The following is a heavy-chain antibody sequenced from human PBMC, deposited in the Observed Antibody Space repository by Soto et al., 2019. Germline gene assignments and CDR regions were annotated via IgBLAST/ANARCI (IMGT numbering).Heavy chain of an antibody. D-gene: IGHD3-10*01. J-gene: IGHJ4*02. CDR2: TYYSGNA. Sequence: QLQLQESGPGLVKPSETLSLTCNVSGGSIDRSNYYWDWLRQPPGKGLEWIGTTYYSGNAYYNPSLKSRVSMSVDTSKNQFSLKLVSVTAADTAVYYCARHFVAVVIKGWGYWGQGTLVTVSS. V-gene: IGHV4-39*01. CDR3: ARHFVAVVIKGWGY. CDR1: GGSIDRSNYY.